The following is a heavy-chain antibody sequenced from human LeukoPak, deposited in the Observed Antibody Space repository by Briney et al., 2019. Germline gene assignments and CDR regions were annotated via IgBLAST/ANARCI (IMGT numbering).Heavy chain of an antibody. CDR2: IYSGGTT. CDR1: GFTVSSNY. CDR3: ARGSSRAFDY. V-gene: IGHV3-53*01. J-gene: IGHJ4*02. Sequence: GGSLRLSCAASGFTVSSNYMSWVRQAPGKGLEWVSVIYSGGTTNHADSVKGRFTVSRDNSKNTLYLQMNSLRAEDTAVYFCARGSSRAFDYWGQGTLVTVSS. D-gene: IGHD2-2*01.